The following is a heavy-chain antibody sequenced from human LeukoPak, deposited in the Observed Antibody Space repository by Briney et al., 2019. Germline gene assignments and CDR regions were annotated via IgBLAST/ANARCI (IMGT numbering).Heavy chain of an antibody. CDR2: INPNSGYT. CDR1: GNTFTGYY. Sequence: ASVKVSCKASGNTFTGYYIHWVRQAPGQGLEWMGWINPNSGYTNYAQKFQGRVTMTRDTSISTAYMELSRLRSDDTAVYYCARRNYYDAFDIWGQGTMVTVSS. J-gene: IGHJ3*02. D-gene: IGHD3-10*01. CDR3: ARRNYYDAFDI. V-gene: IGHV1-2*02.